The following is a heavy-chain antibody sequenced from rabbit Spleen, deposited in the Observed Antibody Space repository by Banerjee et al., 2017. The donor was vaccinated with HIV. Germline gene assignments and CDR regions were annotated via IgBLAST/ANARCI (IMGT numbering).Heavy chain of an antibody. Sequence: AESGGDLVQPEGSLTLTCKASGFDFSSDAMCWVRQAPGKGPECIACIYNGDGSTYYASWVNGRFTVSKTSSTTVTLQMTSLTVADTATYFCARDTASSFSSYGMDLWGPGTLVTVS. D-gene: IGHD8-1*01. CDR2: IYNGDGST. J-gene: IGHJ6*01. V-gene: IGHV1S47*01. CDR1: GFDFSSDA. CDR3: ARDTASSFSSYGMDL.